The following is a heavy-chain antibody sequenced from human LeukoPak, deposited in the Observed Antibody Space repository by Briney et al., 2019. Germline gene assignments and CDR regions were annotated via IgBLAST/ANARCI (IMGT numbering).Heavy chain of an antibody. Sequence: GRSLRLSCAASGFTFDDYAMHWVRQAPGKGLEWVSGISWNSGSIGYADSVKGRFTISRDNAKSSLYLQMNSLRAEDTALYYCAKDKISSWYSAGGVFDPWGQGTLVTVSS. J-gene: IGHJ5*02. V-gene: IGHV3-9*01. CDR2: ISWNSGSI. CDR1: GFTFDDYA. D-gene: IGHD6-13*01. CDR3: AKDKISSWYSAGGVFDP.